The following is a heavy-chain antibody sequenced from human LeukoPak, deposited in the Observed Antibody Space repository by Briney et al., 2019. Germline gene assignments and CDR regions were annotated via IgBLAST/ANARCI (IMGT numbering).Heavy chain of an antibody. V-gene: IGHV3-30*02. CDR3: AKTGRYYYYFDY. D-gene: IGHD3-10*01. J-gene: IGHJ4*02. CDR2: IRYDGSNK. CDR1: GFTFSSYG. Sequence: GGSLRLSCAASGFTFSSYGMHWVRQAPGKGLEWLAFIRYDGSNKYYADSVKGRFTISRDNSKNTLYLQMNSLRAEDTAVYYCAKTGRYYYYFDYWGQGTLVTVSS.